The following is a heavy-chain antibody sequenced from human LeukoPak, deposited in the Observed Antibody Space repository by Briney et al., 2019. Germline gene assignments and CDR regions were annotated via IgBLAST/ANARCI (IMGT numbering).Heavy chain of an antibody. Sequence: ASVRVSCKASGYTFSIYGFSWVRQAPGQGLEWMGWISAYNGNTNYAQKFQGRVTMTTDTSTSTAYMELSSLRSEDTAVYYCARTRRGAYDFWSGYPDVWGKGTTVTVSS. CDR3: ARTRRGAYDFWSGYPDV. V-gene: IGHV1-18*01. J-gene: IGHJ6*04. CDR2: ISAYNGNT. CDR1: GYTFSIYG. D-gene: IGHD3-3*01.